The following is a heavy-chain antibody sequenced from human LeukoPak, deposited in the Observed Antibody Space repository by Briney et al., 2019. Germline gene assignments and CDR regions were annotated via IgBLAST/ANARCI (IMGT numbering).Heavy chain of an antibody. Sequence: PSETLSLTCTVSGGSISSGGYYWSWIRQPPGKGLEWIGYIYHSGSTYYNPSLKSRVTISVDRSKNQFSLKLSSVTAADTAVYYCARRLAAGTIPFDYWGQGTLVTVSS. J-gene: IGHJ4*02. V-gene: IGHV4-30-2*01. CDR3: ARRLAAGTIPFDY. CDR2: IYHSGST. CDR1: GGSISSGGYY. D-gene: IGHD6-13*01.